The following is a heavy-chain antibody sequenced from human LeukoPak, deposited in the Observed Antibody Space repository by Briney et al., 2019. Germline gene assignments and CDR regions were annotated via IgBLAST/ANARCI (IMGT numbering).Heavy chain of an antibody. J-gene: IGHJ4*02. CDR3: ARGRDGYNFLNRGEYYYFDY. D-gene: IGHD5-24*01. Sequence: SQTLSLTCTVSGGSISSGSYYWSWIRQPAGKGLEWIGRFYTSGSTNYNPSLKSRVTISVDTSKNQFSLKVNSVTAADTAVYYCARGRDGYNFLNRGEYYYFDYWGQGILVTVSS. V-gene: IGHV4-61*02. CDR2: FYTSGST. CDR1: GGSISSGSYY.